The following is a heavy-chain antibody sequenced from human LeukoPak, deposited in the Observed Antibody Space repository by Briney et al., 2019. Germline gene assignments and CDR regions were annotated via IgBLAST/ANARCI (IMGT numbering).Heavy chain of an antibody. D-gene: IGHD3-10*01. Sequence: ASVKVSCKASGYTFTGYYMHWVQQAPGQGLEWMGWINPNSGGTNYAQKFQGRVTMTRDTSISTAYMELSRLRSDDTAVYYCARTPITMVRGNWFDPWGQGTLVTVSS. J-gene: IGHJ5*02. CDR3: ARTPITMVRGNWFDP. CDR1: GYTFTGYY. CDR2: INPNSGGT. V-gene: IGHV1-2*02.